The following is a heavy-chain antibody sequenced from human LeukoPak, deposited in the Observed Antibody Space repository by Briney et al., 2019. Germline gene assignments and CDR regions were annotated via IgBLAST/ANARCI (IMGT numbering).Heavy chain of an antibody. J-gene: IGHJ5*02. CDR1: GGTFSSYA. Sequence: GASVKVSCKASGGTFSSYAISWVRQAPGQGLEWMGGIIPIFGTANYAQKFQGRVTITADESTSTAYMELRSLTSEDTAVYYCVRDGEGVAISVNYWFAPWGQGTLVTVSS. CDR3: VRDGEGVAISVNYWFAP. CDR2: IIPIFGTA. D-gene: IGHD3-10*01. V-gene: IGHV1-69*01.